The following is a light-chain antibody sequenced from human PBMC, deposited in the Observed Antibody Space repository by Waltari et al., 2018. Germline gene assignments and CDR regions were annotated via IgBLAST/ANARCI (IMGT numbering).Light chain of an antibody. CDR2: DDD. CDR1: SCSTASNY. J-gene: IGLJ3*02. Sequence: NFMLTHLHSVSESPVRTVTISCTRSSCSTASNYVHRYQQRPGSAPTTVPYDDDQRPSGVPDLFSGSIDSSSDSAALTIAGLKAEDEADYYCKSYHAGNPGVFGGETRMTVV. V-gene: IGLV6-57*03. CDR3: KSYHAGNPGV.